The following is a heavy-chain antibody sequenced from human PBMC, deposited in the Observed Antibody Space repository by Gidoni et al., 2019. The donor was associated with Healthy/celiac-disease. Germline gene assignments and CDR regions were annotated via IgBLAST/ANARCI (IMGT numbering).Heavy chain of an antibody. J-gene: IGHJ4*02. CDR3: TKDIAVAVQYYFDY. CDR2: MSGRGGST. CDR1: GFTYRSYA. Sequence: EVQRLAAGGGLVQPGGSLRISCAADGFTYRSYAISWVRPAPGKGLEWASAMSGRGGSTYYANSVWVLFSFSRYNSTDTLSLQMHNLSSEDTAVSYCTKDIAVAVQYYFDYWGQVPLVTVSA. V-gene: IGHV3-23*01. D-gene: IGHD6-19*01.